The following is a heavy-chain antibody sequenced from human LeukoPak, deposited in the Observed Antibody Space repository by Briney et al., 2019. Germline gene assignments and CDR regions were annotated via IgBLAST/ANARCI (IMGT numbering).Heavy chain of an antibody. CDR1: GDSISSGGYY. CDR3: ARDYSRGYAWFDP. D-gene: IGHD5-12*01. V-gene: IGHV4-31*03. CDR2: IYYSGSA. Sequence: SQTLSLTCTASGDSISSGGYYWRWIRQHPGKGLEWIGYIYYSGSAYYNPFLKSRGSISVDTSKNQFSLKLTSVTAADTARYFCARDYSRGYAWFDPWGEGILVTVSS. J-gene: IGHJ5*02.